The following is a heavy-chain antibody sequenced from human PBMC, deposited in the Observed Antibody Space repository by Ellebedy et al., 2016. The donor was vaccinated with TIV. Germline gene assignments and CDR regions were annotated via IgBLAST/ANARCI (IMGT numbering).Heavy chain of an antibody. CDR2: INHSGHT. CDR3: ARGLYGDYAFDY. D-gene: IGHD4-17*01. CDR1: GGSLSGYY. Sequence: SETLSLXXGVYGGSLSGYYWSWVRQPSGEGLEWIGEINHSGHTNYNPSLKSRVTILVDTSKNQFSLKLNSVSAADTAVYYCARGLYGDYAFDYWGLGTLVTVSS. J-gene: IGHJ4*02. V-gene: IGHV4-34*01.